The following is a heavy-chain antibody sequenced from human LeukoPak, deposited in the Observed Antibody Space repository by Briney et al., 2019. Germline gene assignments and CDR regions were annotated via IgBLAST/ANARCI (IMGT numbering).Heavy chain of an antibody. J-gene: IGHJ4*02. CDR2: IRYDGTNQ. D-gene: IGHD1-26*01. Sequence: PGGSPRLSCAASGFTSGLTFSNYGFHWVRQAPGKGLEWVAFIRYDGTNQFYADSVKGRFTIPRDNAKNMLYLQMSSLRAEDTAVYYCARDEVGVTTEFDYWGQGALVTVSS. V-gene: IGHV3-30*02. CDR1: GFTSGLTFSNYG. CDR3: ARDEVGVTTEFDY.